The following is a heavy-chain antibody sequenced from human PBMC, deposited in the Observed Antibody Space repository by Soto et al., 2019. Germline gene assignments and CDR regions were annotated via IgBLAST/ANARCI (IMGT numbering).Heavy chain of an antibody. CDR3: ARDMVAAGYYYYMDV. Sequence: QVQLVQSGAEVKKPGSSVKVSCKASGGTFSSYTISWVRQAPGQGLEWMGRIIPILGIANYAQKFQGRVTITADKSTSTDYMELRSLRSEDTAVYYCARDMVAAGYYYYMDVWGKGTTVTVSS. CDR1: GGTFSSYT. D-gene: IGHD6-13*01. CDR2: IIPILGIA. V-gene: IGHV1-69*08. J-gene: IGHJ6*03.